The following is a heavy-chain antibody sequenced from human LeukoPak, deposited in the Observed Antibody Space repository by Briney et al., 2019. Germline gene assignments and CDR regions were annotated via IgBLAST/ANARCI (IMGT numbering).Heavy chain of an antibody. CDR2: INWNGGST. J-gene: IGHJ6*03. CDR3: AKVAAAVFFYMDV. Sequence: GGSLRLSCAASGFTFDDYGMSWVRQAPGKGLEWVSGINWNGGSTGYADSVKGRFTISRDNAKNSLYLQMNSLRAEDTAVYYCAKVAAAVFFYMDVWGKGTTVTVSS. V-gene: IGHV3-20*04. D-gene: IGHD6-13*01. CDR1: GFTFDDYG.